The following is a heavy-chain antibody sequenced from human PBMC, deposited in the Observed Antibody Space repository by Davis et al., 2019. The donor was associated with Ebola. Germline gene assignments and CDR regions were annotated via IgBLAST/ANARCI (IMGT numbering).Heavy chain of an antibody. V-gene: IGHV1-3*01. CDR2: INAGNGNT. D-gene: IGHD2-2*01. J-gene: IGHJ4*02. Sequence: ASVKVSCKASGYTFTSYAMHWVRQAPGQRLEWMGWINAGNGNTKYSQKFQGRVTITRDTSASTAYMELRSLRSDDTAVYYCARSRGSSDIVVVPAAFDYWGQGTLVTVSS. CDR3: ARSRGSSDIVVVPAAFDY. CDR1: GYTFTSYA.